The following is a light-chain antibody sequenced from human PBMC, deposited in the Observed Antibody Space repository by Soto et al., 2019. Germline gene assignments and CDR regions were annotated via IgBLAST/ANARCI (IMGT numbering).Light chain of an antibody. CDR3: SSYTSSSTV. CDR2: DVS. Sequence: QSALTQPASVSGSPGQSITISCTGTSSDVGGYNYASWYQQHPGKAPKLMIYDVSNRPSGVSNRFSGSKSGNTASLTISGLQAEDEADYYCSSYTSSSTVFGGGTKVTVL. J-gene: IGLJ2*01. V-gene: IGLV2-14*01. CDR1: SSDVGGYNY.